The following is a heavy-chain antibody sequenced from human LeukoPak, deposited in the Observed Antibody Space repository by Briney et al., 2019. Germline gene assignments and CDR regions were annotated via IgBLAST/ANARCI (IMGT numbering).Heavy chain of an antibody. CDR2: ISGSGGST. J-gene: IGHJ4*02. Sequence: GGSLRLSCAASGFTFSSYAMSWVRQAPGKGLEWVSAISGSGGSTYYADSVKGRFTNSRDNSKNTLYLQMNSLRAEDTAVYYCAKDPRPYGSGERFDYWGQGTLVTVSS. CDR3: AKDPRPYGSGERFDY. D-gene: IGHD3-10*01. V-gene: IGHV3-23*01. CDR1: GFTFSSYA.